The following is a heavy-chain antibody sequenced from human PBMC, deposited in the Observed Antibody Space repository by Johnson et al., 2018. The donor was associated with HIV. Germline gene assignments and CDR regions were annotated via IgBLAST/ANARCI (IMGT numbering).Heavy chain of an antibody. Sequence: VQLVESGGGLVQPGGSLRLSCAASGFTFSSYWMGWVRQAPGKGLEWVANIKQDGSEKYYVDSLKGRFTISRDNAKNTLYLQMNSLRAEDTAVYYCARERLRAGAFDIWGQGTMVTVSS. CDR3: ARERLRAGAFDI. D-gene: IGHD6-13*01. J-gene: IGHJ3*02. CDR1: GFTFSSYW. V-gene: IGHV3-7*01. CDR2: IKQDGSEK.